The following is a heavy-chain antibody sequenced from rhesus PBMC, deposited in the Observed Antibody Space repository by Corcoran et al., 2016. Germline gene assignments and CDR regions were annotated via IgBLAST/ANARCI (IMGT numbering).Heavy chain of an antibody. CDR1: GYSLRGVTW. D-gene: IGHD1-14*01. CDR3: ARHTPGGGGRTVRFDV. Sequence: QVQLQASGPGLVQPSETLSLPCAVSGYSLRGVTWWSWVRQPPGQGLDWSGYISGNSDTPNYTPVHKSRVTLSTDTSKSQCARNLSSLSAADTAVYFCARHTPGGGGRTVRFDVWGPGVLVTVSS. CDR2: ISGNSDTP. J-gene: IGHJ5-1*01. V-gene: IGHV4-65*01.